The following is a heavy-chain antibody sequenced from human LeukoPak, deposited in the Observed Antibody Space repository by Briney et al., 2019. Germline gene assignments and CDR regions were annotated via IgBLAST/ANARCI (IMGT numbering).Heavy chain of an antibody. V-gene: IGHV1-18*01. D-gene: IGHD6-13*01. J-gene: IGHJ4*02. CDR2: ISAYNGKT. CDR1: GYTFTSYG. Sequence: VSVKVSCKASGYTFTSYGISWVRQAPGQGLEWMGWISAYNGKTNHAQNFQGRVTMTTDTSTSTAYMELRSLRSDDTAVYYCARDGKQQLGFDYWGQGTLVTVSS. CDR3: ARDGKQQLGFDY.